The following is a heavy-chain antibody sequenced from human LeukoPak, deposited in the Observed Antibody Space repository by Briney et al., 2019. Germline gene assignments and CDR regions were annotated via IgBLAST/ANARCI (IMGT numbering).Heavy chain of an antibody. CDR3: ARDGNGY. D-gene: IGHD1-1*01. J-gene: IGHJ4*02. Sequence: GGSLRLSCAASGFTFSTYAMSWVRQAPGKGLEWVSVISGSGSSTYYADSVKGRFTISRDNAKNSLYLQMNSLRAEDTAVYYCARDGNGYWGQGTLVTVSS. CDR1: GFTFSTYA. V-gene: IGHV3-23*01. CDR2: ISGSGSST.